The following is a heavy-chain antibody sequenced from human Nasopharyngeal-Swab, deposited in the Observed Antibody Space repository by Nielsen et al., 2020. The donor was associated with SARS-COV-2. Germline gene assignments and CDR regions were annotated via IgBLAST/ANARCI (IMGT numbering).Heavy chain of an antibody. D-gene: IGHD4-17*01. Sequence: GGSLRLSCAASGFTFSNAWMSWVRQAPGKGLEWVGRIKSKTGGGTTDYAAPVKGRFTISRDDSKNTLYLQMNSLKTEDTAVYYCTSRSTTVTTSLRADVWGKGTTVTVSS. V-gene: IGHV3-15*01. CDR1: GFTFSNAW. CDR2: IKSKTGGGTT. CDR3: TSRSTTVTTSLRADV. J-gene: IGHJ6*04.